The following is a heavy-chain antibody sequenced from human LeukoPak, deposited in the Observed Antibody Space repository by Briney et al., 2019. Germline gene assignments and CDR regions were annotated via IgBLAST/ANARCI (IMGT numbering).Heavy chain of an antibody. J-gene: IGHJ5*02. D-gene: IGHD3-10*01. CDR3: ARDLTWFGEATNWFDL. Sequence: ASVKVSCKASGYTFTSYDINCVRQGTGQPPERMRWMNPNSGNTGYARKFQGRVTMTRNTSISTAYMELSSLRSEDTAVYYCARDLTWFGEATNWFDLWGQGTLVTVSS. CDR2: MNPNSGNT. V-gene: IGHV1-8*01. CDR1: GYTFTSYD.